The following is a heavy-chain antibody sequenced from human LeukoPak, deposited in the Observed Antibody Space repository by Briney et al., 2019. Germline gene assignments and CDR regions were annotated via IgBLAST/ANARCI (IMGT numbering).Heavy chain of an antibody. D-gene: IGHD5/OR15-5a*01. Sequence: SGTLSLTCGVYGGSFTGYHWNWIRQAPGKGLQWIGEVNHRGMTNYNPSLKSRVIISADTSKNQFSLKLEPVTAADTAMYYCARDPTSEISVPYYFDDWGQGTLVTVSS. CDR2: VNHRGMT. CDR3: ARDPTSEISVPYYFDD. CDR1: GGSFTGYH. V-gene: IGHV4-34*01. J-gene: IGHJ4*02.